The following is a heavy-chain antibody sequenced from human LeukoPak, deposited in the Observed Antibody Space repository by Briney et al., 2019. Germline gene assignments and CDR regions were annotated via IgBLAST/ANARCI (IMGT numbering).Heavy chain of an antibody. V-gene: IGHV1-69*02. Sequence: SVKVSCKAPGGTFSDYSISWVRQAPGQGLEWMGRILPLVGRLHYAQKFQGRFTLTADKSTTTVYMELSSLRSEDTAVYYCVRSGYDYDWFDPWGQGTLVTVYS. D-gene: IGHD5-12*01. J-gene: IGHJ5*02. CDR2: ILPLVGRL. CDR3: VRSGYDYDWFDP. CDR1: GGTFSDYS.